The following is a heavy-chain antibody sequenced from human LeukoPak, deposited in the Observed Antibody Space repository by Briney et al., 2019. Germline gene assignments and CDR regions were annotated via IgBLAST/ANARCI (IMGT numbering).Heavy chain of an antibody. CDR1: GGTFSSYA. D-gene: IGHD1-26*01. Sequence: ASVNVSCKASGGTFSSYAISWVRQAPGQGLEWMGGIIPIFGTTNYAQKFQGRVTITADESTSTAYMELSSLRSEDTAVYYCARDRRWELLRASAFDIWGQGTMVTVSS. J-gene: IGHJ3*02. V-gene: IGHV1-69*01. CDR3: ARDRRWELLRASAFDI. CDR2: IIPIFGTT.